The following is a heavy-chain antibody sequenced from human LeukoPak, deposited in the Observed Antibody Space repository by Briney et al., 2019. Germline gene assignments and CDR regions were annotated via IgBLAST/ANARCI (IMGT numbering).Heavy chain of an antibody. CDR1: GFTFSSYA. J-gene: IGHJ4*02. CDR2: ISYDGSNK. D-gene: IGHD6-19*01. Sequence: PGRSLRLSCAASGFTFSSYAMHWVRQAPGKGLEWVAVISYDGSNKYYADSVKGRFTISRDNSKNTLYLQMNSLRAEDTAVYYCARDSSGWYSLLDYWGQGTLVTVSS. CDR3: ARDSSGWYSLLDY. V-gene: IGHV3-30-3*01.